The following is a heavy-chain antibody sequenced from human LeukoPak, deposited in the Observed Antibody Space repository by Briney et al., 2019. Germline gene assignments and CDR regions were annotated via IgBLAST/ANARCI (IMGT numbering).Heavy chain of an antibody. CDR1: GFTFSSYA. D-gene: IGHD1-7*01. CDR3: ATARNFRFEY. V-gene: IGHV3-74*01. J-gene: IGHJ4*02. Sequence: GGSLRLSCAASGFTFSSYAMHWVRQAPGKGLMWVSRMNGEGTTIDYADSVKGRFTVSRDYAKNTLFLQMNNLRTEDTALYFCATARNFRFEYWGQGSLVIVSA. CDR2: MNGEGTTI.